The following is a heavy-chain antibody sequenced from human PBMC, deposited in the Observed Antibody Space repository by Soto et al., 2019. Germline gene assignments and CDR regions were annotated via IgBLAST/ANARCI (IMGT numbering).Heavy chain of an antibody. D-gene: IGHD4-17*01. Sequence: PGGSLRLSCAASGFTFSSYWMHWVRQAPGKGLVWVSRINSDGSSTSYADSVKGRFTISRDNAKNTLYLQMNSLRAEDTAVYYCARDPDDCGDYPYFDYWGQGTLVTVSS. V-gene: IGHV3-74*01. J-gene: IGHJ4*02. CDR3: ARDPDDCGDYPYFDY. CDR1: GFTFSSYW. CDR2: INSDGSST.